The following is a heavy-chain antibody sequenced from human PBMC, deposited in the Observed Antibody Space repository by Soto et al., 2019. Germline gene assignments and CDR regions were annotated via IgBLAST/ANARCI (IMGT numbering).Heavy chain of an antibody. V-gene: IGHV1-69*08. CDR2: IIPILGIA. CDR1: GGTFSSYT. D-gene: IGHD3-10*01. CDR3: ARDVSYYGSGSYYKRYNWFDP. Sequence: QVQLVQSGAEVKKPGSSVKVSCKASGGTFSSYTISWVRQAPGQGLEWMGRIIPILGIANYAQKFQGRVTITADKSTRTAYMELSSLRSEDTAVYYCARDVSYYGSGSYYKRYNWFDPWGQGTLVTVSS. J-gene: IGHJ5*02.